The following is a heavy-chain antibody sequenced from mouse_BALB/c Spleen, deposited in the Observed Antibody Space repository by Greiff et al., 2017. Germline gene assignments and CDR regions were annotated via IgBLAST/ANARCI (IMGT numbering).Heavy chain of an antibody. Sequence: VQLQQSGAELVKPGASVKLSCTASGFNIKDTYMHWVKQRPEQGLEWIGRIDPANGNTKYDPKFQGKATITADTSSNTAYLQLSSLTSEDTAVYYCAPRGLTGNWFAYWGQGTLVTVS. D-gene: IGHD4-1*01. CDR3: APRGLTGNWFAY. J-gene: IGHJ3*01. V-gene: IGHV14-3*02. CDR1: GFNIKDTY. CDR2: IDPANGNT.